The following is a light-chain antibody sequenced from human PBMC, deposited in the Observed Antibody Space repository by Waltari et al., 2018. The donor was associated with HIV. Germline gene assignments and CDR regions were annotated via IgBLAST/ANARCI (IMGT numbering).Light chain of an antibody. V-gene: IGLV2-8*01. Sequence: QSALTQPPSASGSPGQSVTISCTGTRNAAGAYHYASWYQQHPGRAPKLLISEVTKRPSGVPDRFSGSKSGNTASLTVSGLQAEDDGHYYCTSYVDNYVVFFGGGTKLTVL. J-gene: IGLJ2*01. CDR1: RNAAGAYHY. CDR3: TSYVDNYVVF. CDR2: EVT.